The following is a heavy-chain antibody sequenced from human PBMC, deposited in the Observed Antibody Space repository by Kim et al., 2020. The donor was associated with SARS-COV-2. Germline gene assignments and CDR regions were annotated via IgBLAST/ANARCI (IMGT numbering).Heavy chain of an antibody. CDR2: INHSGST. Sequence: SETLSLTCAVYGGSFSGYYWSWIRQPPGKGLEWIGEINHSGSTNYNPSLKSRVTISVDTSKNQFSLKLSSVTAADTAVYYCARARYDFWSGYSPRYFDY. V-gene: IGHV4-34*01. CDR1: GGSFSGYY. D-gene: IGHD3-3*01. CDR3: ARARYDFWSGYSPRYFDY. J-gene: IGHJ4*01.